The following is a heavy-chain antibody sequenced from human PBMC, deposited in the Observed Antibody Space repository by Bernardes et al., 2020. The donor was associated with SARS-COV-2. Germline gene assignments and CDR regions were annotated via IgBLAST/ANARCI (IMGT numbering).Heavy chain of an antibody. J-gene: IGHJ4*02. CDR3: ARRKVDSSGWYYFDY. CDR2: ISAYNGNT. Sequence: ASVKVSCKASGYTFTSYGISWVRQAPGQGLEWMGWISAYNGNTNYAQKLQGRVTMTTDTSTSTAYMELRSLRSEDTGVYYCARRKVDSSGWYYFDYWGQGTLVTVSS. D-gene: IGHD6-19*01. CDR1: GYTFTSYG. V-gene: IGHV1-18*04.